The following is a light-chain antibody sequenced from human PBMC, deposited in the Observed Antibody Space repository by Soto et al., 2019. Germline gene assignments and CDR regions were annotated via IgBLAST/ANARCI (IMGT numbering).Light chain of an antibody. CDR3: QQYHNWPPYT. CDR1: QSVTSN. V-gene: IGKV3-15*01. J-gene: IGKJ2*01. Sequence: EIVMTQSAATLSVSPGERATLSCRASQSVTSNLAWYQQKPGQAPRLLIYGASARATGIPARFSGSGSGTECSLTISSLQSEDFAVYYCQQYHNWPPYTFGQGTKLEIK. CDR2: GAS.